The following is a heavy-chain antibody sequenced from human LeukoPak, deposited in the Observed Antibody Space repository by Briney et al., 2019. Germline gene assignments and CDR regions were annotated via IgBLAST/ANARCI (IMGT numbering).Heavy chain of an antibody. J-gene: IGHJ4*02. Sequence: GGSLRLSCAASGFTFSNSWTSWLRQAPGKGLEWVANIRQDGSEKYYVDSVKGRFTISRDNAKNSLYLQMNSLRAEDTAVYYCARDCGPAYGTYLDYWGQGTLVTVSS. V-gene: IGHV3-7*01. CDR1: GFTFSNSW. CDR3: ARDCGPAYGTYLDY. CDR2: IRQDGSEK. D-gene: IGHD2-21*01.